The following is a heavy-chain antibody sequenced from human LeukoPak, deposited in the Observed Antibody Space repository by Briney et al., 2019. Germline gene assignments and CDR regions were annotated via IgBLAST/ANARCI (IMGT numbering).Heavy chain of an antibody. V-gene: IGHV3-53*01. CDR1: GFTVSSNY. CDR2: IYSGGST. D-gene: IGHD2-21*02. CDR3: GSRGGVNCGGDCYPDYYYYYYMDV. J-gene: IGHJ6*03. Sequence: GGSLRLSCAASGFTVSSNYMSWVRQAPGKVLEWVSVIYSGGSTYYADSVKGRFTISRDNSKNTLYLQMNSLRAEDTAVYYCGSRGGVNCGGDCYPDYYYYYYMDVWGKGTTVTISS.